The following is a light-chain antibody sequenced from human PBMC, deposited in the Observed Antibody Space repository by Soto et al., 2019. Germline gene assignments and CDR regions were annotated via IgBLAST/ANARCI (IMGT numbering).Light chain of an antibody. CDR3: QQYNSYSRT. CDR1: QSISSW. V-gene: IGKV1-5*01. Sequence: DIQMTQTHSTLSASVGDRFTITCLASQSISSWLAWYQQKPGKAPKLLIYDASSLESGVPSRFSGSGSGTEFTLTISSLQPDDFATYYCQQYNSYSRTFGQGTKVDIK. J-gene: IGKJ1*01. CDR2: DAS.